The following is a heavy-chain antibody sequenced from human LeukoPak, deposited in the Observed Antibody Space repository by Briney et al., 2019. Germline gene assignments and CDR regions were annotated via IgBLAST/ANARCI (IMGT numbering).Heavy chain of an antibody. CDR2: INHSGTT. CDR3: ARDSNWFGFDY. D-gene: IGHD3-10*01. CDR1: GGSFNGYY. Sequence: PSETLSLTCAVYGGSFNGYYWSWIRQPPGKGLEWIGEINHSGTTNYNPSLKSRVTISVDTSKNQFSLKLSSVTAADTAVYYCARDSNWFGFDYWGQGTLVTVSS. J-gene: IGHJ4*02. V-gene: IGHV4-34*01.